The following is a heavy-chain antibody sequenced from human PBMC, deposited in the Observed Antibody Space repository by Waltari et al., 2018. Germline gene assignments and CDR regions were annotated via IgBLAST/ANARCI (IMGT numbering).Heavy chain of an antibody. CDR3: ARGGAHGHFDY. CDR1: GYSISSGYY. Sequence: QVQLQESGPGLVKPSETLSLTCAVSGYSISSGYYWGWIRQPPGKGLEWIGSIYHRGRTYYNPSLKSRVTISVDTSKTQFSLKLSSVTAADTAVYYCARGGAHGHFDYWGQGTLVTVSS. J-gene: IGHJ4*02. CDR2: IYHRGRT. V-gene: IGHV4-38-2*01. D-gene: IGHD1-26*01.